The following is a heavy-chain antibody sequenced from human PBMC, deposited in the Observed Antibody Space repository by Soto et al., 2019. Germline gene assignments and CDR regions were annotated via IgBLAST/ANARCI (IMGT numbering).Heavy chain of an antibody. Sequence: ASVKVSCKASGYTFTGYFMHWVRQAPGQGLEWMGWINPNSGATKYAQKFQGRVTLSRDTSISTAYMELSGLRSDDTAVYYCARGGGTILAPLPWGQGTLVTVS. J-gene: IGHJ5*02. CDR3: ARGGGTILAPLP. D-gene: IGHD3-3*01. CDR1: GYTFTGYF. V-gene: IGHV1-2*02. CDR2: INPNSGAT.